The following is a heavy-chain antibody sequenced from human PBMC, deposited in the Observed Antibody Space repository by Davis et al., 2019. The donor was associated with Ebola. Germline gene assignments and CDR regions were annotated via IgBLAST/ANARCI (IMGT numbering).Heavy chain of an antibody. J-gene: IGHJ3*02. V-gene: IGHV3-23*01. CDR3: AKDTSNIWFDI. Sequence: GESLKISCSASGFISSTSVMSWVRQAPGKGLEWVSSISESGGTTYYADSVKGRFTITRDNSKNTLYLQMNGLRVEDTAIYYCAKDTSNIWFDIWGQGTNVTVSS. CDR2: ISESGGTT. D-gene: IGHD1-26*01. CDR1: GFISSTSV.